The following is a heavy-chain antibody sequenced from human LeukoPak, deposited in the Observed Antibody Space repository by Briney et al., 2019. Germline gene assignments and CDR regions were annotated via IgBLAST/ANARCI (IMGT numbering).Heavy chain of an antibody. Sequence: GGSLRLSCAASGFTFSSYSMNWVRQAPGKGLEWVSSISSSSSYIYYADSVKGRFNISRDNAKNSLYLQMISLRAEDTAVYSCARESEDTSGSFYDYWGQGTLVTVSS. CDR1: GFTFSSYS. D-gene: IGHD1-26*01. J-gene: IGHJ4*02. CDR2: ISSSSSYI. CDR3: ARESEDTSGSFYDY. V-gene: IGHV3-21*01.